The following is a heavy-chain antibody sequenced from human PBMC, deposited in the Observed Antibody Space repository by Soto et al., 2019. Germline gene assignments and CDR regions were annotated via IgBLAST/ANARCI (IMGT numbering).Heavy chain of an antibody. CDR3: ARLDGDYHPGAFDI. J-gene: IGHJ3*02. D-gene: IGHD4-17*01. CDR1: GFTFSSYS. CDR2: ISSSSSYI. V-gene: IGHV3-21*01. Sequence: GGSLRLSCAASGFTFSSYSMNWVRQAPGKGLEWVSSISSSSSYIYYADSVKGRFTISRDNAKNSLYLQMNSLRAEDTAVYYCARLDGDYHPGAFDIWGQGTMVTVSS.